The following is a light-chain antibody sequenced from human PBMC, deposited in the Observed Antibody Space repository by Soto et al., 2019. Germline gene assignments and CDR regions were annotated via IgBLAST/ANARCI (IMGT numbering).Light chain of an antibody. V-gene: IGKV3-20*01. CDR3: QQYGSSPPT. J-gene: IGKJ1*01. Sequence: EIVLTQSPGTLSLSPGDRATLSCRASQSVSNNYLAWYRRKPGQAPLLLIYGASEKATGIPGRFSGSGSGTDFTLTISRLQPEDFAVYYCQQYGSSPPTFGPGTRVEIK. CDR1: QSVSNNY. CDR2: GAS.